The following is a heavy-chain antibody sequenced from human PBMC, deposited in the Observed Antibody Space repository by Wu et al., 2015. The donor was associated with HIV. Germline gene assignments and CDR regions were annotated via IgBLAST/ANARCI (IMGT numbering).Heavy chain of an antibody. CDR1: GYTFVAYY. Sequence: QVQLVQSGAEVKKPGASVKVSCKASGYTFVAYYLHWVRQAPGQGLEWMGWIIPNSGGTNYAKKFQGRVTMTGDTSISTAYMELRRLRSDDAAVYYCVFGQAATIRDYYYMDVWGKGTTVTVSS. J-gene: IGHJ6*03. CDR2: IIPNSGGT. V-gene: IGHV1-2*02. D-gene: IGHD5-24*01. CDR3: VFGQAATIRDYYYMDV.